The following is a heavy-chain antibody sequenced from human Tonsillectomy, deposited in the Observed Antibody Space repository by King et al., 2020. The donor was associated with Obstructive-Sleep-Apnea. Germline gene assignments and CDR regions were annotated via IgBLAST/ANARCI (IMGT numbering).Heavy chain of an antibody. Sequence: VQLQESGPGLVKPSETLSLTCTVSGGSISSYYWSWIRQPAGKGMEGIGRIHTSGSTNYNPSLKSRVTMSVDTSTKQFSLKLSSVTAADTAVYYCASWKVRGVIQEYWGQGTLVTVSS. CDR3: ASWKVRGVIQEY. CDR2: IHTSGST. CDR1: GGSISSYY. V-gene: IGHV4-4*07. D-gene: IGHD3-10*01. J-gene: IGHJ4*02.